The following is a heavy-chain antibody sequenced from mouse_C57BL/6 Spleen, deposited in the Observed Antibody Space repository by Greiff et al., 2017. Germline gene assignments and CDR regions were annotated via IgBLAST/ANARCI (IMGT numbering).Heavy chain of an antibody. Sequence: QVQLKQSGPELVKPGASVKISCKASGYAFSSTWMNWVKQRPGKGLEWIGRIYPGDGDTNYNGKFKGKATLTADTSSSTAYMQLSSLTSEDSAVYFCARSSYYDYDAWYFDVWGTGTTVTVSS. CDR1: GYAFSSTW. CDR2: IYPGDGDT. V-gene: IGHV1-82*01. CDR3: ARSSYYDYDAWYFDV. D-gene: IGHD2-4*01. J-gene: IGHJ1*03.